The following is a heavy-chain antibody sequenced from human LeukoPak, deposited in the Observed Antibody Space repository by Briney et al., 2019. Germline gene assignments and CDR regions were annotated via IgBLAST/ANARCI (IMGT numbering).Heavy chain of an antibody. J-gene: IGHJ4*02. CDR3: AKGAFWSGFDY. Sequence: VGSLRFSCAASGFTFSGYAMSWVRQAPGKGVEWVSAISGSGGSTYYADSVKGRSTISRDNSKNTLYLQMNSLRAEDTAVYYCAKGAFWSGFDYWGQGTLVTVSS. CDR2: ISGSGGST. V-gene: IGHV3-23*01. D-gene: IGHD3-3*01. CDR1: GFTFSGYA.